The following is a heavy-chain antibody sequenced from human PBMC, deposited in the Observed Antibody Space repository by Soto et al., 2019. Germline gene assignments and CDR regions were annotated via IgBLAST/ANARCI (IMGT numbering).Heavy chain of an antibody. D-gene: IGHD2-21*01. CDR1: GGSISTSRSY. CDR2: IFYSGST. CDR3: ARQPTTGDTDLWFDP. Sequence: SETLSLTCSVSGGSISTSRSYWAWIRQPPGKGLEWLANIFYSGSTFYNPSLASRVSVSVDTSKNEFSLKLRSVTAADTAVYYCARQPTTGDTDLWFDPWGKGTLVTVSS. J-gene: IGHJ5*02. V-gene: IGHV4-39*01.